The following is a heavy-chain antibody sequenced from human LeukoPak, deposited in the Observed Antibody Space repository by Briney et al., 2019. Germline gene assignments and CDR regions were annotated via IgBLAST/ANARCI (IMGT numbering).Heavy chain of an antibody. CDR2: IKQDGSEK. Sequence: AGGSLRLSCAASGFTFSSYWMSWVRQAPGKGLEWVANIKQDGSEKYYVDSVKGRFTISRDNAKNSLYLQMNSLRAEDTAVYYCARDSSSWYKWFDPWGQGTLVTVSS. J-gene: IGHJ5*02. CDR1: GFTFSSYW. V-gene: IGHV3-7*01. CDR3: ARDSSSWYKWFDP. D-gene: IGHD6-13*01.